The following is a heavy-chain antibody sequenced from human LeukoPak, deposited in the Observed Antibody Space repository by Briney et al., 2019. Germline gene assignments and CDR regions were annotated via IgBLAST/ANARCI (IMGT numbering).Heavy chain of an antibody. V-gene: IGHV4-59*01. Sequence: SETLPLTSTVSGGSISSYYWSWIRQPPGKGLEWIGYIYYSGSTNYNPSLKSRVTISVDTSKNQFSLKPTSVTAADTAVYYCARFCNYYDSSGYYYGFGPWGQGTLVTVSS. J-gene: IGHJ5*02. CDR2: IYYSGST. CDR1: GGSISSYY. D-gene: IGHD3-22*01. CDR3: ARFCNYYDSSGYYYGFGP.